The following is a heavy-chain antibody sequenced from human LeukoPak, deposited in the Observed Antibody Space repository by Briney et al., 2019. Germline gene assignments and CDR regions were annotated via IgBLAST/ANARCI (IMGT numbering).Heavy chain of an antibody. D-gene: IGHD3-16*01. J-gene: IGHJ5*02. CDR2: IYYSGST. Sequence: SETLSLTCTVSGGSISSYYWSWIRQLPGKGLEWIGYIYYSGSTNYNPSLKSRVTISVDTSKNQFSLKLSSVTAADTAVYYCARAGRTFSGGWFDPWGQGTLVTVSS. CDR1: GGSISSYY. CDR3: ARAGRTFSGGWFDP. V-gene: IGHV4-59*01.